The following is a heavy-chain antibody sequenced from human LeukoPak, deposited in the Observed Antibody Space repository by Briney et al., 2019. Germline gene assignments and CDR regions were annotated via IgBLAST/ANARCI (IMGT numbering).Heavy chain of an antibody. CDR1: GGSISTYY. J-gene: IGHJ6*02. Sequence: SETLSLTCTVSGGSISTYYWSWIRQPPGKGLEWIGYINYSGSTNYNPSLKSRVTISVDTSKNQFSLKLSSVTAADTAVYYCARLTYDSSGYEGYYYYYYGMDVWGQGTTVTVSS. D-gene: IGHD3-22*01. CDR2: INYSGST. CDR3: ARLTYDSSGYEGYYYYYYGMDV. V-gene: IGHV4-59*08.